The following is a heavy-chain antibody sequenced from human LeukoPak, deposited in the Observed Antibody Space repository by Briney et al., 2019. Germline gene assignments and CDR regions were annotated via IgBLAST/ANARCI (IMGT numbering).Heavy chain of an antibody. J-gene: IGHJ4*02. CDR2: IYYSGST. CDR3: ARGGGYCSSTSCYTPFDY. V-gene: IGHV4-61*08. D-gene: IGHD2-2*02. CDR1: GGSISSGGYY. Sequence: SQTLSLTCTVSGGSISSGGYYWSWIRQPPGKGLEWIGYIYYSGSTNYNPSLKSRVTISVDTSKNQFSLKLSSVTAADTAVYYCARGGGYCSSTSCYTPFDYWGQGTLVTVSS.